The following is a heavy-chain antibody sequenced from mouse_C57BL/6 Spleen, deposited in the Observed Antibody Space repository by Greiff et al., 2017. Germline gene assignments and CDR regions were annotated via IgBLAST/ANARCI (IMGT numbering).Heavy chain of an antibody. V-gene: IGHV14-2*01. J-gene: IGHJ4*01. CDR1: GFNIKDYY. CDR3: ARDYYGSSLYAMYD. CDR2: IDPEDGET. Sequence: VQLKESGAELVKPGASVKLSCTASGFNIKDYYMNWVKQRTEQGLEWIGRIDPEDGETNYAPKFQGKATITADTPSNTAYLQLSSLTSEDPAVYYGARDYYGSSLYAMYDWGQGTSVTVSS. D-gene: IGHD1-1*01.